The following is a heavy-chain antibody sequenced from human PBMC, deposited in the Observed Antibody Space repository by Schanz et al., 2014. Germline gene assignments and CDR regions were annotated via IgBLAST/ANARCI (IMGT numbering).Heavy chain of an antibody. Sequence: QVHLVESGGGVVQPGGSLRLSCAASGFNFSTYALHWVRQAPGKGLEWVAVISYDGRSKDYADSVKGRFTISRDNSKNTVFLQMNSLRAEDTAVYYCARGASRDYFAMDVWGQGTTVTVSS. CDR3: ARGASRDYFAMDV. V-gene: IGHV3-30*04. J-gene: IGHJ6*02. CDR2: ISYDGRSK. CDR1: GFNFSTYA.